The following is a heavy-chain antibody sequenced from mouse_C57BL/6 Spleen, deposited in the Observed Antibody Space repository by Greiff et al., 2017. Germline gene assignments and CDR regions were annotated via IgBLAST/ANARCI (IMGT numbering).Heavy chain of an antibody. CDR3: TRAELLYSNFYYAMDY. CDR1: GFTFSSYA. CDR2: ISSGGDYI. V-gene: IGHV5-9-1*02. D-gene: IGHD2-5*01. J-gene: IGHJ4*01. Sequence: EVQGVESGEGLVKPGGSLKLSCAASGFTFSSYAMSWVRQTPEKRLEWVAYISSGGDYIYYADTVKGRFTISRDNARNTLYLQMSSLKSEDTPTYYCTRAELLYSNFYYAMDYWGQGTSVTVSS.